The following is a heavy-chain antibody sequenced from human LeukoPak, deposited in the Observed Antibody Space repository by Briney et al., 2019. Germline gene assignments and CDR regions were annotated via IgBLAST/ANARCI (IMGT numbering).Heavy chain of an antibody. J-gene: IGHJ4*02. CDR1: GFTFRTYW. CDR2: INEDGSIT. D-gene: IGHD4-23*01. CDR3: ARGRPHGNDY. V-gene: IGHV3-74*01. Sequence: PGGSLRLSGAVSGFTFRTYWMHWVRQVPGEGLAWVSRINEDGSITNYADSVKGRFSISRDNAENTLYLQMNSLRVEDTAVYYCARGRPHGNDYWGQGTLVTVSS.